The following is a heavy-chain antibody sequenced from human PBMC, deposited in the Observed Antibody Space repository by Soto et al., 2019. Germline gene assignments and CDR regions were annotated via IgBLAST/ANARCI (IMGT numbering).Heavy chain of an antibody. CDR2: ISARGSNI. V-gene: IGHV3-11*01. CDR1: GFTFSDSY. J-gene: IGHJ4*02. D-gene: IGHD3-16*02. Sequence: QVQLVESGGGLVKPGGSLRLSCAASGFTFSDSYMSWIRQVPGKGLEWVSYISARGSNIYYADSVKGRFSISRDNAKSSLYLEMHSLRAEDTAVYYCASLPIGRQIVLDYCGQGTQVTVSS. CDR3: ASLPIGRQIVLDY.